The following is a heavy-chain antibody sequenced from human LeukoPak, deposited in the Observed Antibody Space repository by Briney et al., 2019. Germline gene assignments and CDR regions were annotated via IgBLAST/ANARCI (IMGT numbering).Heavy chain of an antibody. D-gene: IGHD3-9*01. CDR1: GYTFTGYA. J-gene: IGHJ4*02. CDR2: IDPNSGGT. Sequence: ALVKVSCKASGYTFTGYAMHWVRQAPGQGLEWVGRIDPNSGGTNYAQDFQGRVTITRDTSINTAYMELSRLRSDDTAKYYCTRDLTISGPIGIWGQGTLVTVSA. V-gene: IGHV1-2*06. CDR3: TRDLTISGPIGI.